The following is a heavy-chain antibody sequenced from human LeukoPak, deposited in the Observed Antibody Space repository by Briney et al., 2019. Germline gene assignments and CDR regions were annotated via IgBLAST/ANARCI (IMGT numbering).Heavy chain of an antibody. Sequence: ASVKVSCKASGYTFTSYYMHWVRQAPGQGLEWMRIINPSGGSTSYAQKFQGRVTMTRDTSTSTVYMELSSLRSEDTAVYYCARAPSRITIFVVVIRHADYFDYWGQGTLVTVSS. D-gene: IGHD3-3*01. CDR1: GYTFTSYY. CDR2: INPSGGST. J-gene: IGHJ4*02. V-gene: IGHV1-46*01. CDR3: ARAPSRITIFVVVIRHADYFDY.